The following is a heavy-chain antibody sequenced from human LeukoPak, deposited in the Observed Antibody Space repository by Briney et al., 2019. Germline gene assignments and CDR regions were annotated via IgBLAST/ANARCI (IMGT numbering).Heavy chain of an antibody. CDR2: IYYSGST. Sequence: PSETLSLTCTVSGGSISSSSYYWVWIRQPPGKGLEWLGSIYYSGSTYYNPSLKSRVTISVDASKSQVSLRLSSVTAADTAVYYCARRQPGYNGSYYAFDIWGQGTMVTVSS. J-gene: IGHJ3*02. CDR1: GGSISSSSYY. D-gene: IGHD1-26*01. V-gene: IGHV4-39*01. CDR3: ARRQPGYNGSYYAFDI.